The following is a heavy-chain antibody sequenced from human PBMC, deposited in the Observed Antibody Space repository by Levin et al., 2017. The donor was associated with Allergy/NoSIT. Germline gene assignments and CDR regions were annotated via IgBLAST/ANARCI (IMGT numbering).Heavy chain of an antibody. CDR2: ISSGGNIF. J-gene: IGHJ4*02. CDR3: ARDVSTGHY. V-gene: IGHV3-11*01. Sequence: KTGGSLRLSCAASGFTFSDYYMAWIRQAPGKGLEWVSTISSGGNIFYYADSVKGRFTISRDNAKNSLYLEMNSLRAEDSAVYYCARDVSTGHYWGQGTLVTVSS. CDR1: GFTFSDYY. D-gene: IGHD1-1*01.